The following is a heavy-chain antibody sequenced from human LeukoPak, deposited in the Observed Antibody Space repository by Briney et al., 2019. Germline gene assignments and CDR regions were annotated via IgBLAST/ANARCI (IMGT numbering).Heavy chain of an antibody. CDR3: ARVSSPYYYDSSGYYYDY. D-gene: IGHD3-22*01. CDR2: IIPIFGTA. J-gene: IGHJ4*02. V-gene: IGHV1-69*13. Sequence: SVKVSCKAPGGTFSSYAISWVRQAPGQGLEWMGGIIPIFGTANYAQKFQGRVTITADESTSTAYMELSSLRSEDTAVYYCARVSSPYYYDSSGYYYDYWGQGTLVTVCS. CDR1: GGTFSSYA.